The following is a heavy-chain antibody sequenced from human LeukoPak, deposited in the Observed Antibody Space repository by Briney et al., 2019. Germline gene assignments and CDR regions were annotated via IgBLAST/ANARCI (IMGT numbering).Heavy chain of an antibody. CDR1: GFTFYA. CDR2: FSGSGGST. V-gene: IGHV3-23*01. J-gene: IGHJ4*02. CDR3: AKWGATLGDPYYFDY. D-gene: IGHD1-26*01. Sequence: PGGSLRLSCAASGFTFYAMSWVRQAPGKGLEWVSAFSGSGGSTYYADSVKGRFTISRDNSKNTLYLQMNSLRAEDTAVYYCAKWGATLGDPYYFDYWGQGTLVTVSS.